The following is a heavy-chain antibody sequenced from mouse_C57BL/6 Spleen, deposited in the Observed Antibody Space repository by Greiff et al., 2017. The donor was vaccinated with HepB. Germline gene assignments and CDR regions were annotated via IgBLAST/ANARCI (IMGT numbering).Heavy chain of an antibody. CDR2: ISDGGSYT. Sequence: EVHLVESGGGLVKPGGSLKLSCAASGFTFSSYAMSWVRQTPEKRLEWVATISDGGSYTYYPDNVKGRFTISRDNAKNNLYLQMSHLKSEDTAMYYCARDWATVVATDYAMDYWGQGTSVTVSS. J-gene: IGHJ4*01. CDR3: ARDWATVVATDYAMDY. CDR1: GFTFSSYA. D-gene: IGHD1-1*01. V-gene: IGHV5-4*01.